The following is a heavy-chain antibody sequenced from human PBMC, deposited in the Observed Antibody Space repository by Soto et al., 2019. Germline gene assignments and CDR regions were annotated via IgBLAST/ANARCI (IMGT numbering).Heavy chain of an antibody. D-gene: IGHD6-19*01. J-gene: IGHJ4*02. CDR3: ARVGSSGWSPDY. CDR2: IFYSGSTTY. Sequence: PSETLSLTCTVSGGSISGHYWIWIRQPPGEGMEWIGYIFYSGSTTYNNNPSLKSRVTISVDTSKNQFSLRLSSVTAADTAVYHCARVGSSGWSPDYWGQGTLVTVSS. V-gene: IGHV4-59*11. CDR1: GGSISGHY.